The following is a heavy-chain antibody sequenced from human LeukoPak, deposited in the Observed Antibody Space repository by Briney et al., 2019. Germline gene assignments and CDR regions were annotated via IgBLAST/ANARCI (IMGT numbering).Heavy chain of an antibody. CDR3: ARAVDIVATTPFDL. Sequence: PGGSLRLSCAASGFTVSNNYMTWVRQAPGKGLEWVSVLYTGGTTYYADSVKGRFTISRDNSKNTVYLDINSLRAEDTAVYYCARAVDIVATTPFDLWGQGTMVTVSS. CDR2: LYTGGTT. J-gene: IGHJ3*01. CDR1: GFTVSNNY. V-gene: IGHV3-66*01. D-gene: IGHD5-12*01.